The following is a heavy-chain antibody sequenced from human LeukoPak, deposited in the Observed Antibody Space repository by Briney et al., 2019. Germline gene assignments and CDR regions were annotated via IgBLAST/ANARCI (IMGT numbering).Heavy chain of an antibody. V-gene: IGHV3-20*04. J-gene: IGHJ6*03. CDR1: GFTFGDYG. D-gene: IGHD5-12*01. CDR2: INWNGGST. Sequence: PGGSLRLSCAASGFTFGDYGMSWGRQAPGKGLEWGSGINWNGGSTGYSDPGKGRFTISRDNAKNSLYLQMNSLRAGDMALYYCASLGEESGYDRQPGNYYYYYMDVWGKGTTVTVSS. CDR3: ASLGEESGYDRQPGNYYYYYMDV.